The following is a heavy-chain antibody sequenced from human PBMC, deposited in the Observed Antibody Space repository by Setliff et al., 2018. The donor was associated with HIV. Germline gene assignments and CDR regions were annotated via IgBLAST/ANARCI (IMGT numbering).Heavy chain of an antibody. CDR2: VSYSGNP. CDR1: GGSISPYY. D-gene: IGHD6-19*01. Sequence: PSETLSLTCTVSGGSISPYYWGWIRQPPGRGLEWIGSVSYSGNPNYHPSLKSRLTISADMSKNKFSLNPTSVTAADTAVYYCARVAGGIYYGYHYYYMDVWGKGTTVTVSS. J-gene: IGHJ6*03. CDR3: ARVAGGIYYGYHYYYMDV. V-gene: IGHV4-59*01.